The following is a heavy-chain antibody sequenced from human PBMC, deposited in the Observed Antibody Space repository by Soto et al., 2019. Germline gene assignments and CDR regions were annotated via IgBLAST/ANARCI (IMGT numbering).Heavy chain of an antibody. V-gene: IGHV3-74*01. D-gene: IGHD1-1*01. CDR3: ATSPSVPGND. J-gene: IGHJ4*02. Sequence: EVQLVESGGGLVQSGGSLRLSCAASGFTFSNYWMVWVRQAPGKGLVWVSRINNDGTGIRYADSVKGRFTISRDNGKNTLYLQMNSLRVKDTAVYYCATSPSVPGNDWGQGTLVTVSS. CDR2: INNDGTGI. CDR1: GFTFSNYW.